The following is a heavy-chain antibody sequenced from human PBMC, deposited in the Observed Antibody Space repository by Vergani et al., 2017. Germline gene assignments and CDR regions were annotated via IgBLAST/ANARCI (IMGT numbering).Heavy chain of an antibody. Sequence: VQLVESGGGVVQPGGSLRLSCAASGFTFSSYSMNWVRQSPGKGLEWVSSISSSSSYIYYADSVKGRFTISRDNAKNSLYLQMNSLRAEDTAVYYCAKDRGLRNVDTAMVADYWGQGTLVTVSS. J-gene: IGHJ4*02. V-gene: IGHV3-21*02. CDR1: GFTFSSYS. CDR2: ISSSSSYI. CDR3: AKDRGLRNVDTAMVADY. D-gene: IGHD5-18*01.